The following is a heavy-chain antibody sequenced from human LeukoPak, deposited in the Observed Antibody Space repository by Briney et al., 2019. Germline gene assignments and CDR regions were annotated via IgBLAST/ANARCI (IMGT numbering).Heavy chain of an antibody. CDR1: GYTFTGYY. J-gene: IGHJ6*02. CDR2: INPNSGGT. D-gene: IGHD1-26*01. CDR3: ARGSPVGWELNYYYYGTDV. V-gene: IGHV1-2*02. Sequence: GASVKVSCKASGYTFTGYYMHWVRQAPGQGLEWMGWINPNSGGTNYAQKFQGRVTMTRDTSISTAYMELSRLRSDDTAVYYCARGSPVGWELNYYYYGTDVWGQGTTVTVSS.